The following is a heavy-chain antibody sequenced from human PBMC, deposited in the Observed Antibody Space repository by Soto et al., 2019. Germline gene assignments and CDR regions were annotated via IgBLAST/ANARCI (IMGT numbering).Heavy chain of an antibody. Sequence: GSLRLSCAASGFTFSSYAMSWVRQAPGKGLEWVSAISGSGGSTYYADSVKGRFTISRDNSKNTLYLQMNSLRAEDTAVYYCAKAGRELRYFDYWGQGTLVTVSS. J-gene: IGHJ4*02. CDR1: GFTFSSYA. V-gene: IGHV3-23*01. D-gene: IGHD1-26*01. CDR2: ISGSGGST. CDR3: AKAGRELRYFDY.